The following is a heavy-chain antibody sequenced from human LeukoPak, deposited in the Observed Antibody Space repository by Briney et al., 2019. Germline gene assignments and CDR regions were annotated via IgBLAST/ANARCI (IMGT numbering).Heavy chain of an antibody. CDR1: GFTFSIYA. J-gene: IGHJ6*02. CDR3: AKGRKSYYYGMDV. CDR2: ISGSGGST. V-gene: IGHV3-23*01. Sequence: GGSLTLSCAASGFTFSIYAMNWVRQAPGRGLEWVSGISGSGGSTYYADSVKGRFTISRDNSKNTLYLQMNSLRAEDTVVYHCAKGRKSYYYGMDVWGQGTTVTVSS.